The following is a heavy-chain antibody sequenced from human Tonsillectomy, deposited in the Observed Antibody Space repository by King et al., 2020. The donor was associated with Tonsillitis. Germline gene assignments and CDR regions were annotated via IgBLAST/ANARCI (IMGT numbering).Heavy chain of an antibody. CDR2: ISSSRSYI. V-gene: IGHV3-21*01. J-gene: IGHJ6*02. CDR3: ARDCSGGSCYPYYYGMDV. CDR1: GFTFSSYS. Sequence: VQLVESGGGLVKPGGSLRLSCAASGFTFSSYSMNWVRQSPGKGLEWVSSISSSRSYIYYADSVKGRFAISRDNAKHSLYLQMNSLRAEDTAVYYCARDCSGGSCYPYYYGMDVWGQGTTVTVSS. D-gene: IGHD2-15*01.